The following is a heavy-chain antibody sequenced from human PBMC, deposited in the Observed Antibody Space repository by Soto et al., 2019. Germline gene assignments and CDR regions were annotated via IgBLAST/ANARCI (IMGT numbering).Heavy chain of an antibody. Sequence: SVSNAWMNWVRQAPGKGLEWVGRIKSKTDGGTTDYAAPVKGRFTISRDDSKNTLYLQMNSLKTEDTAVYYCTTQVVTGPPGMDYWGQGTLVTVSS. D-gene: IGHD2-21*02. V-gene: IGHV3-15*07. CDR3: TTQVVTGPPGMDY. CDR1: SVSNAW. J-gene: IGHJ4*02. CDR2: IKSKTDGGTT.